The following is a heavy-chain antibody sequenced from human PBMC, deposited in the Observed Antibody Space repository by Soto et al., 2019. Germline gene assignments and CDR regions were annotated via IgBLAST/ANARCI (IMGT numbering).Heavy chain of an antibody. V-gene: IGHV2-5*01. CDR1: GFSLSTSGVG. CDR3: AHRRGAIAAAGKGGMVAFDI. D-gene: IGHD6-13*01. J-gene: IGHJ3*02. CDR2: IYWNDDK. Sequence: QITLKESGPTLVKPTQTLTLTCTFSGFSLSTSGVGVGWIRQPPGKALEWLALIYWNDDKRYSPSLKSRLTITKDTSKNQVVLTMTNMDPVDTATYYCAHRRGAIAAAGKGGMVAFDIWGQGTMVTVSS.